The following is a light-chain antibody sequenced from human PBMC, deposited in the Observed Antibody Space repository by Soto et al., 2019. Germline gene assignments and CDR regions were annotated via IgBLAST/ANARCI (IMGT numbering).Light chain of an antibody. CDR2: DAA. CDR3: QQTSSALFT. J-gene: IGKJ3*01. CDR1: QNINTY. V-gene: IGKV1-39*01. Sequence: DIQMTQSPYSLSAAVGDRVTIACRASQNINTYLNWYQQKPGKAPKLLIFDAASLQSGVPSRFSGGGSRTDFTLTITSLQPEDFATYYCQQTSSALFTFGPGTKVDIK.